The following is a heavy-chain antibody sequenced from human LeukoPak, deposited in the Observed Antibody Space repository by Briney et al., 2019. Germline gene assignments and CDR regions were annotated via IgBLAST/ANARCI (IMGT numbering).Heavy chain of an antibody. Sequence: PGGSLRFSCAASGFTFDDYAMHWVRQAPGKGLEWVSGISWNSGSIGYADSVKGRFTISRDNAKNSLYLQMNSLRAEDTALYYCAKDVHWGARPADAFDIWGQGTMVTVSS. V-gene: IGHV3-9*01. CDR1: GFTFDDYA. D-gene: IGHD1-26*01. CDR3: AKDVHWGARPADAFDI. J-gene: IGHJ3*02. CDR2: ISWNSGSI.